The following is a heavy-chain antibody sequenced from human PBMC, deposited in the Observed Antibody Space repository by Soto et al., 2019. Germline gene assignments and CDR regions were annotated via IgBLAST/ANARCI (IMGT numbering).Heavy chain of an antibody. CDR1: GFTFSRYD. J-gene: IGHJ4*02. D-gene: IGHD1-26*01. CDR2: IPTTSGYI. CDR3: ARYSGTYRDY. V-gene: IGHV3-21*01. Sequence: ESGGGLVKPGGSLRLSCAASGFTFSRYDMSWVRQAPGKGLEWVSSIPTTSGYIFYADSVKGRFTISRDDAKNSLYLQMNSLRVEDTAVYYCARYSGTYRDYWGQGTLVTVSS.